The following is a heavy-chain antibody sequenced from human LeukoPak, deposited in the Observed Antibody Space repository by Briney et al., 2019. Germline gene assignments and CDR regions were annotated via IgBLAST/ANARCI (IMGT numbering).Heavy chain of an antibody. D-gene: IGHD6-19*01. J-gene: IGHJ4*02. V-gene: IGHV3-23*01. CDR1: GFTFRTYG. Sequence: GGSLRLSCAASGFTFRTYGMIWVRQAPGKGLEWVSAISGSGGSTYYADSVKGRFTISRDNSKNTLFLQMNSLRAEDMAVYYCAKGLIGVAGYFDYWGQGTLVTVSS. CDR3: AKGLIGVAGYFDY. CDR2: ISGSGGST.